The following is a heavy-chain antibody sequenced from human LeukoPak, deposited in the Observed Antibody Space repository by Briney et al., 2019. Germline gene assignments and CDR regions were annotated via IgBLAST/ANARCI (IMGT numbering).Heavy chain of an antibody. J-gene: IGHJ3*02. Sequence: PSQTLSLTCTVSGGSISSGDYYWSWIRQPPGKGLEWIGYIYYSGSTYYNPSLKSRVTISVDTSKNQFSLKLSSVTAADTAVYYCARVCQTVRYFDWLPHDAFDIWGQGTMITVSS. CDR1: GGSISSGDYY. CDR3: ARVCQTVRYFDWLPHDAFDI. V-gene: IGHV4-30-4*01. D-gene: IGHD3-9*01. CDR2: IYYSGST.